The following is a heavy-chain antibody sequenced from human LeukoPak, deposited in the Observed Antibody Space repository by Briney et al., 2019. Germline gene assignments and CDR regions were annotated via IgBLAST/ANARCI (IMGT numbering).Heavy chain of an antibody. D-gene: IGHD7-27*01. J-gene: IGHJ4*02. V-gene: IGHV4-61*02. CDR2: IYTSGST. Sequence: PSETLSLTCTVSGGSTSSGSYYWSWIRQPAGKGLEWIGRIYTSGSTNYNPSHKSRVTISVDTSKNQFSLKLSSVTAADTAVYYCARELGIKEGYFDYWGQGTLVTVSS. CDR1: GGSTSSGSYY. CDR3: ARELGIKEGYFDY.